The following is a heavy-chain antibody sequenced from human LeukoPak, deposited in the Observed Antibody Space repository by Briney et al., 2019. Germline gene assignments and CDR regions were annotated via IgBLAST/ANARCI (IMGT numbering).Heavy chain of an antibody. CDR3: VTVGRLHYVLED. Sequence: ASVHVSCKTSGHTFPKNGISWVRQAPGQGLEWVGWVVGHTGHTKYTQKFQGRVIMTTDTSTATSYMELRSLKSDDTAIYYCVTVGRLHYVLEDWGQGTLVTVSS. J-gene: IGHJ4*02. V-gene: IGHV1-18*01. D-gene: IGHD3-3*01. CDR2: VVGHTGHT. CDR1: GHTFPKNG.